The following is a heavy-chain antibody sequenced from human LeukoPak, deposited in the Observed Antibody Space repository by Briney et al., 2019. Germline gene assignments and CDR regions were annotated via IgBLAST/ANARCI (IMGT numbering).Heavy chain of an antibody. CDR2: INHSGST. CDR3: ARRTGYSSSWYPPRFDY. V-gene: IGHV4-34*01. D-gene: IGHD6-13*01. CDR1: GGSFSGYY. Sequence: PSETLSLTCAVYGGSFSGYYWSWIRQPPGRGLEWIGEINHSGSTNYNPSLKSRVTISVDTSKNQFSLKLSSVTAADTAVYYCARRTGYSSSWYPPRFDYWGQGTLVTVSS. J-gene: IGHJ4*02.